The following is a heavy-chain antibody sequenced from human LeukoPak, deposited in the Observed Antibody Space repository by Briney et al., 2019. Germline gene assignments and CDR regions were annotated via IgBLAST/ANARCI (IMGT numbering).Heavy chain of an antibody. V-gene: IGHV3-9*01. Sequence: GGSLRLSCAASGFTFDDYAMHWVRQAPGKGLEWVSGISWNSGSIGYADSVKGRFTISRDNAKNSLYLQMNSLRAEDTALYYCAKDVGGYWGQGTLVTVSS. J-gene: IGHJ4*02. CDR2: ISWNSGSI. CDR1: GFTFDDYA. D-gene: IGHD1-26*01. CDR3: AKDVGGY.